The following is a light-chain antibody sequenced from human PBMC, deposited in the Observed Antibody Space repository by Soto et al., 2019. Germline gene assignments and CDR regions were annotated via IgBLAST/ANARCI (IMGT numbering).Light chain of an antibody. CDR2: TNN. Sequence: QSVLTQPPSVSGAPGQRCTISCTGSNSNIGAGYDVHWYLQLPGTAPKLLVYTNNNRPSGVPDRFSGSKSGTSASLAITGLQAEDEADYYCQSYDSRLSSYVFGTGTKLTVL. CDR3: QSYDSRLSSYV. V-gene: IGLV1-40*01. CDR1: NSNIGAGYD. J-gene: IGLJ1*01.